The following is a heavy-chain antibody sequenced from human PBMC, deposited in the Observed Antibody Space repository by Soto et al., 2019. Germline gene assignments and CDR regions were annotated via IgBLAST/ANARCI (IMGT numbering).Heavy chain of an antibody. D-gene: IGHD6-6*01. CDR1: GGSISSYY. J-gene: IGHJ6*02. CDR2: IYYSGST. Sequence: SETLSLTCTVSGGSISSYYWSWIRQPPGKGLEWIGYIYYSGSTNYNPSLKSRVTISVDTSKNQFSLKLSSVTAADTAVYYCARLQLGFPVYYYYGMDVWGQGTTVTVSS. V-gene: IGHV4-59*01. CDR3: ARLQLGFPVYYYYGMDV.